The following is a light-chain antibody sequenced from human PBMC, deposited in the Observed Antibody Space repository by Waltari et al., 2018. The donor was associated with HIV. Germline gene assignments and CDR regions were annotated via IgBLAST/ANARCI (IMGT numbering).Light chain of an antibody. CDR1: SSDGGSYNL. CDR2: EVS. Sequence: QSALTQPASVSGSPGQSITTSCTGTSSDGGSYNLVSWYQQHPGKAPKLMIYEVSKRPSGVSNRFSGSKSGNTASLTISGLQAEDEADYYCCSYAGSSTFWVFGGGTKLTVL. CDR3: CSYAGSSTFWV. V-gene: IGLV2-23*02. J-gene: IGLJ3*02.